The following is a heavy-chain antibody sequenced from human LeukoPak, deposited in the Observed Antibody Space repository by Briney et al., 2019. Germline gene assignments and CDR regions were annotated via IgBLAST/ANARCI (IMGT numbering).Heavy chain of an antibody. V-gene: IGHV3-74*01. CDR3: ARSLGGGGDY. CDR2: INSDGSNT. CDR1: GFTFSNYW. Sequence: GRSLRLSCAAAGFTFSNYWMHWARLAPRNWLVLVSRINSDGSNTNYADSVKGRFTISRDNAKNTLYLQMNSLRAEDTAVYYCARSLGGGGDYWGQGTLVTVSS. J-gene: IGHJ4*02. D-gene: IGHD3-10*01.